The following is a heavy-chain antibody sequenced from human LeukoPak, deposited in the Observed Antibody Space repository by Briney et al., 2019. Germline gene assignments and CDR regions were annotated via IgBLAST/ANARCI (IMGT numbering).Heavy chain of an antibody. CDR2: IYYSGRT. J-gene: IGHJ3*02. D-gene: IGHD5-18*01. CDR1: GVPISSGDYY. Sequence: SETLSLTCIVSGVPISSGDYYWGWIRQPPGKGLEWIGSIYYSGRTYYNTPLKSRVTISEDTSMNQFSLKLSFVTAADSAVYYCARHRTAINRYGPYDAFDIWGRGTMVTVSS. V-gene: IGHV4-39*01. CDR3: ARHRTAINRYGPYDAFDI.